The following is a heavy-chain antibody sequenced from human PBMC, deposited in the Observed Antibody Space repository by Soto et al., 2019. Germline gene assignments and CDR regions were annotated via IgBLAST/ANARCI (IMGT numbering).Heavy chain of an antibody. CDR3: ARGRRVVAASPNYYYYYMDV. CDR1: GYTFTSYD. V-gene: IGHV1-8*01. J-gene: IGHJ6*03. D-gene: IGHD2-15*01. Sequence: ASVKVSCKASGYTFTSYDINWVRQVTGQGLEWMGWMNPNSGNTGYAQKFQGRVTMTRNTSISTAYMELSSLRSEDTAVYYCARGRRVVAASPNYYYYYMDVWGKGTTVTVSS. CDR2: MNPNSGNT.